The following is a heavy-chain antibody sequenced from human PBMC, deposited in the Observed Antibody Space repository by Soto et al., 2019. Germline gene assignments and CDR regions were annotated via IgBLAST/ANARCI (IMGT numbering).Heavy chain of an antibody. D-gene: IGHD6-13*01. CDR1: GGSISNNY. J-gene: IGHJ5*02. V-gene: IGHV4-59*01. CDR2: VYYTGNT. Sequence: QVQLQESGPGLVKPSEALSLTCTVSGGSISNNYWSWIRQAPGKTLEWIGYVYYTGNTYYNPSLKSRVTISVDRSKNQFSLKLTSVSAADTAMYYCAKGGSTKFDPWGQGTLVTVSS. CDR3: AKGGSTKFDP.